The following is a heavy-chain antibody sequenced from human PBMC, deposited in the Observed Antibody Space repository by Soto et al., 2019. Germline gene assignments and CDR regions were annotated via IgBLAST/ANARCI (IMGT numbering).Heavy chain of an antibody. CDR3: ASYRGALYFES. Sequence: PSETLAPTCSVSGRSMSSSYWRWIRQSPDKGLEWLGYVFYGVPDYNPSLGGRVSMSVETSKSQFSLKLTSVTVADTTVYYCASYRGALYFESWGPGILVTVSS. CDR2: VFYGVP. CDR1: GRSMSSSY. D-gene: IGHD3-16*01. V-gene: IGHV4-59*01. J-gene: IGHJ4*02.